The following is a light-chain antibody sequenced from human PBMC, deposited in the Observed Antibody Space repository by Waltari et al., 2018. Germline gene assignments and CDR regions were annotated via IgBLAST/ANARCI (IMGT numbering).Light chain of an antibody. Sequence: EIVVTQSPGTLSLSPGERATLSCRASQSGTSSYLAWYQQKPGQAPRLLIYGASTRATGIPDRFSGSGSGTDFTLTISRLEPEDFAVYYCQQYGSSITFGQGTRLEIK. CDR2: GAS. CDR3: QQYGSSIT. V-gene: IGKV3-20*01. CDR1: QSGTSSY. J-gene: IGKJ5*01.